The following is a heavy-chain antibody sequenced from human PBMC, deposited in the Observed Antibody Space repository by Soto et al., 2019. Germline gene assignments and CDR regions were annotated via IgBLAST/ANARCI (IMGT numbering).Heavy chain of an antibody. D-gene: IGHD2-15*01. V-gene: IGHV3-23*01. J-gene: IGHJ4*02. CDR3: AKDTGRGGGSVFDY. CDR2: ISGSGADT. Sequence: LRLSCAPSGFIFSNYAMSWVRQARGKGLEWVSAISGSGADTYYTESVKGRFTISRDNFKNTLYLQMNSLRAEDTAVYYCAKDTGRGGGSVFDYWGQGTLVTVSS. CDR1: GFIFSNYA.